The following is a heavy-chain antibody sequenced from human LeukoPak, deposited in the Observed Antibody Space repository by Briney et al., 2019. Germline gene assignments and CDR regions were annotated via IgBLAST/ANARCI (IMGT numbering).Heavy chain of an antibody. Sequence: PSETLSLTCTVSGYSISSGYYWGWIRQPPGKGLEWIGSIYHSGSTYYNPSLKSRVTISVDTSKNEFSLNLSSVPAADTAVYYCARVYYDSSGQYYFDYWGQGTLVTVSS. V-gene: IGHV4-38-2*02. CDR3: ARVYYDSSGQYYFDY. CDR1: GYSISSGYY. J-gene: IGHJ4*02. D-gene: IGHD3-22*01. CDR2: IYHSGST.